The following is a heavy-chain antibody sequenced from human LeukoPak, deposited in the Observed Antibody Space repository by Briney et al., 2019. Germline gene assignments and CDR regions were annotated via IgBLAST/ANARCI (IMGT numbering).Heavy chain of an antibody. J-gene: IGHJ4*02. CDR2: IYSGGST. CDR1: GFTFSSYS. CDR3: ARVAGYGGNVDY. V-gene: IGHV3-66*02. D-gene: IGHD4-23*01. Sequence: GGSLRLSCAASGFTFSSYSMNWVRQAPGKGLEWVSVIYSGGSTYYADSVKGRFAISRDNSKNTPYLQMNSLRAEDTAVYYCARVAGYGGNVDYWGQGTLVTVSS.